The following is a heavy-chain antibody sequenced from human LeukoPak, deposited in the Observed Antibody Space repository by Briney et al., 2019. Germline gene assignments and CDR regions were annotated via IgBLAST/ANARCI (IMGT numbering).Heavy chain of an antibody. J-gene: IGHJ4*02. Sequence: SETLSLTCTVSGGSISSGDYYWSWIRQPPGKGLEWIGYIYYSGSTYYNPSLKSRVTISVDTSKNQFSLKLSSVTAADTAVYYCARIMGDGYNYSPAYWGQGTLVTVSS. V-gene: IGHV4-30-4*01. CDR2: IYYSGST. CDR3: ARIMGDGYNYSPAY. CDR1: GGSISSGDYY. D-gene: IGHD5-24*01.